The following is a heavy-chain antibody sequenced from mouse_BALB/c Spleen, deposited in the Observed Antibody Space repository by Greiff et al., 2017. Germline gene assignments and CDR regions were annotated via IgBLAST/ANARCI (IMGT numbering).Heavy chain of an antibody. Sequence: EVMLVESGGGLVKPGGSLKLSCAASGFTFSSYAMSWVRQSPEKRLEWVAEISSGGSYTYYPDTVTGRFTISRDNAKNTLYLEMSSLRSEDTAMYYCARDQGYGSSYFFDYWGQGTTLTVSS. J-gene: IGHJ2*01. CDR2: ISSGGSYT. CDR3: ARDQGYGSSYFFDY. CDR1: GFTFSSYA. D-gene: IGHD1-1*01. V-gene: IGHV5-9-4*01.